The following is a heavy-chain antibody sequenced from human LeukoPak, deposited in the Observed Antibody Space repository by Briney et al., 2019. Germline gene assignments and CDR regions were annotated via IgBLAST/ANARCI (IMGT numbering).Heavy chain of an antibody. D-gene: IGHD6-19*01. V-gene: IGHV3-7*01. Sequence: GGSLRLSCAASGITFSRFWMSWVRQAPGKGLQWVANINQDGSEKHYVDSVKGRFTISRDNAKNSLYLQMNSLRAEDTAVYYCARDGGQWLTSWYFDLWGRGTLVTVSS. CDR3: ARDGGQWLTSWYFDL. CDR2: INQDGSEK. J-gene: IGHJ2*01. CDR1: GITFSRFW.